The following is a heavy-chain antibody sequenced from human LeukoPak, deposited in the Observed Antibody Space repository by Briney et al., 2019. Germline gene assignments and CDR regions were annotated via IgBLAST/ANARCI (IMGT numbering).Heavy chain of an antibody. D-gene: IGHD2-15*01. V-gene: IGHV1-8*01. CDR2: MNPNSGNT. J-gene: IGHJ5*02. CDR3: ARFSVVVVAATPGFWLDP. Sequence: ASVKVSCKASGYTFTSYDINWVRQATGQGLEWMGWMNPNSGNTGYAQKFQGRATMTRNTSISTAYMELSSLSSDDTAVYYCARFSVVVVAATPGFWLDPWGQGTLVTVSS. CDR1: GYTFTSYD.